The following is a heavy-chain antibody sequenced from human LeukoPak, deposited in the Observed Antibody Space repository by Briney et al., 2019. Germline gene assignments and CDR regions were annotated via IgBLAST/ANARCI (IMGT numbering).Heavy chain of an antibody. CDR2: IKEDGSGT. J-gene: IGHJ4*02. D-gene: IGHD1-1*01. CDR1: GFTFSAHW. Sequence: PGGSLRLSCAASGFTFSAHWMTWVRQAPGKGPEWVANIKEDGSGTYYVDSVKGRFTISRDNAKKSLYLQMNSLRAEDTAVYYCARDSPGYLAYDSWGQGTLVTVSS. CDR3: ARDSPGYLAYDS. V-gene: IGHV3-7*04.